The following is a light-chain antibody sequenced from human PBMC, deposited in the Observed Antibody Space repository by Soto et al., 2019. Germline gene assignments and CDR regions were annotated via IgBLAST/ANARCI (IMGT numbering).Light chain of an antibody. V-gene: IGKV3-20*01. CDR3: QQYYSWPS. J-gene: IGKJ5*01. Sequence: EIVLTQYPGTLSLSPGERATLSCMASQSVSSSYLAWYQQKPGQAPRLLIYAASTRATGIPGRFSGSGSGTEFTLTISSLESEDFAVYYCQQYYSWPSFGQGTRLAIK. CDR1: QSVSSSY. CDR2: AAS.